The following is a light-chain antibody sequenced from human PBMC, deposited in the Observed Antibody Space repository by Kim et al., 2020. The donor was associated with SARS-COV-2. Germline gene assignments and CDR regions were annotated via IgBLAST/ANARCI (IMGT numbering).Light chain of an antibody. Sequence: EIVLTQSPGTLSLSPGERATLSCRASESVTSNYLAWYQQKPGQAPRLLIYGASRRATGIPDRFSGSGSGTDFTLTNSRLEPEDFAVYYCKQYSSSPTFGQGTKVDIK. CDR2: GAS. CDR1: ESVTSNY. V-gene: IGKV3-20*01. J-gene: IGKJ1*01. CDR3: KQYSSSPT.